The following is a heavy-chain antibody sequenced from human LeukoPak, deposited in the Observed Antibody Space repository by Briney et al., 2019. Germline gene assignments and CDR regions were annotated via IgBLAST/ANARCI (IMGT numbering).Heavy chain of an antibody. V-gene: IGHV1-69*06. CDR3: ARADYGDYGDYYMDV. CDR2: IIPIFGTA. Sequence: ASVKVSCKASGGTFSSYAISWVRQAPGQGLEWMGGIIPIFGTANYAQKFQGRVTITADKSTSTAYMDLRSLRSDDTAVYYCARADYGDYGDYYMDVWGKGTTVTISS. D-gene: IGHD4-17*01. CDR1: GGTFSSYA. J-gene: IGHJ6*03.